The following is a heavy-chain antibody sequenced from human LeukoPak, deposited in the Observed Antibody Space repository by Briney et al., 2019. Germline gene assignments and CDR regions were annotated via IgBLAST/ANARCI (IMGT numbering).Heavy chain of an antibody. D-gene: IGHD3-10*01. CDR2: ISGSGGST. V-gene: IGHV3-23*01. CDR3: AKVMKGSERLTMVRGVIIQIAGLYYMDV. CDR1: GFTFSSYA. J-gene: IGHJ6*03. Sequence: PGGSLRLSCAASGFTFSSYAMSWVRQAPGKGLEWVSAISGSGGSTYYADSVKGRFTISRDNSKNTLYLQMNSLRAEDTAVYYCAKVMKGSERLTMVRGVIIQIAGLYYMDVWGKGTTVTVSS.